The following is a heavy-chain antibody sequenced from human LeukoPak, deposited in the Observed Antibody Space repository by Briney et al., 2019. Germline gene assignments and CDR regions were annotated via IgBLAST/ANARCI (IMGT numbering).Heavy chain of an antibody. J-gene: IGHJ4*02. Sequence: GGSLRLSCAASGFTFSSHEMNWVRQAPGKGLEWVSYISSSGSTIYYADSVKGRFTISRDNAKNSLYLQMNSLRAEDTAVYYCASHYGSGSYYHYFDYWGQGTLVTVSS. CDR2: ISSSGSTI. V-gene: IGHV3-48*03. D-gene: IGHD3-10*01. CDR1: GFTFSSHE. CDR3: ASHYGSGSYYHYFDY.